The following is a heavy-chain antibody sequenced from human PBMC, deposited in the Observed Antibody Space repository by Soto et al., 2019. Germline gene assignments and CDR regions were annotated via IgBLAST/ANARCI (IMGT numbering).Heavy chain of an antibody. CDR2: ISAYNGNT. Sequence: ASVKVSCKDSGYTFTSYGISWVRQAPGQGLEWMGWISAYNGNTNYAQKLQGGVTMTTDTSASTAYMELRSLRSDDTAVYYCARLTRPWYYYYYMDVWGKGTTVTVSS. D-gene: IGHD6-6*01. CDR3: ARLTRPWYYYYYMDV. CDR1: GYTFTSYG. J-gene: IGHJ6*03. V-gene: IGHV1-18*01.